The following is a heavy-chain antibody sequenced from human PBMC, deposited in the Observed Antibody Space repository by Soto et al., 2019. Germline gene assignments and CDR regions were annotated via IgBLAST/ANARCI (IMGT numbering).Heavy chain of an antibody. CDR1: VDNVSSNSAA. CDR2: TYYRSKWNT. V-gene: IGHV6-1*01. J-gene: IGHJ4*02. D-gene: IGHD3-22*01. Sequence: QTLSLTCAISVDNVSSNSAAWNWIRQSPSRGLEWLGRTYYRSKWNTDYAVSVNSRITISPDTSKNQFSLQLKSVTPEDTGVYYCARDYYESGGYFDCWGQGNLVTVSS. CDR3: ARDYYESGGYFDC.